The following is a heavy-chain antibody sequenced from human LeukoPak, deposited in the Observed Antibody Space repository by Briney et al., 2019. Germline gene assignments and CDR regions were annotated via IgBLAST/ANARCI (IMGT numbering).Heavy chain of an antibody. Sequence: SVKVSCKASGGTFSSHAISWVRQAPGQGLEWMGGIIPIFGTANYAQKFQGRVTITADESTSTAYMELSSLRSEDTAVYYCARDEAYYYGSGSYWYGMDVWGKGTTVTVSS. J-gene: IGHJ6*04. CDR1: GGTFSSHA. CDR2: IIPIFGTA. V-gene: IGHV1-69*01. CDR3: ARDEAYYYGSGSYWYGMDV. D-gene: IGHD3-10*01.